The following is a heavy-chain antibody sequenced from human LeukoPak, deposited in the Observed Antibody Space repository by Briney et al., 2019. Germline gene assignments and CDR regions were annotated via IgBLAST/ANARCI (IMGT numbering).Heavy chain of an antibody. D-gene: IGHD6-6*01. CDR1: GYTFTSYY. J-gene: IGHJ4*02. V-gene: IGHV1-46*01. CDR2: INPSGGST. CDR3: ARGGLWDSGSLGIDY. Sequence: ASVRVSCKASGYTFTSYYMHWVRQAPGQGLEWMGIINPSGGSTSYAQNFQGRVTMTRDTSISTAYMELSSLRSDDTAVYYCARGGLWDSGSLGIDYWGQGTLVTVSS.